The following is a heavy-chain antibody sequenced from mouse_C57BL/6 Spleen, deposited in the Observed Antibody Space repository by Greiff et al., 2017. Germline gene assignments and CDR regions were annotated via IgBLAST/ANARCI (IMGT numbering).Heavy chain of an antibody. CDR3: TRGSHHGNYEAWVAY. J-gene: IGHJ3*01. CDR1: GFTFSCYA. D-gene: IGHD2-1*01. V-gene: IGHV5-9-1*02. Sequence: EVKVEESGEGLVKPGGSLKLSCAASGFTFSCYAMSGVRQTPEKRLEWVAYISSGGDYIYYADTVKGRFTISRDNARNTLYLQMSSLKSEDTAMYYCTRGSHHGNYEAWVAYWGQGTVVTVSA. CDR2: ISSGGDYI.